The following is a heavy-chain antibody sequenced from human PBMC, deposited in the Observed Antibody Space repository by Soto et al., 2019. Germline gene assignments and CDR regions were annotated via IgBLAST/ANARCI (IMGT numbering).Heavy chain of an antibody. Sequence: SETLSLTCTVSGGSISSYYWSWIRQPPGKGLEWIGYIYYSGSTNYNPSLKSRVTISVDTSKNQFSLKLSSVTAADTAVYYCAREVYSYGYYYYYGMDVWGQGTTVTVSS. V-gene: IGHV4-59*01. CDR1: GGSISSYY. J-gene: IGHJ6*02. CDR3: AREVYSYGYYYYYGMDV. CDR2: IYYSGST. D-gene: IGHD5-18*01.